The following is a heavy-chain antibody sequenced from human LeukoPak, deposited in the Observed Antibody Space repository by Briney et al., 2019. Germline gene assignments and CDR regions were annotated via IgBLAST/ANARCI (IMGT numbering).Heavy chain of an antibody. Sequence: SETLSLTCTVSGGSISSYYWNWIRQPPGKGLEWIGYIYYSGSTYYNPSLKSRVTISVDTSKNQFSLKLSSVTAADTAVYYRARVKMIRYGSGSYYNGVEYWGQGTLVTVSS. CDR2: IYYSGST. D-gene: IGHD3-10*01. CDR3: ARVKMIRYGSGSYYNGVEY. V-gene: IGHV4-59*06. J-gene: IGHJ4*02. CDR1: GGSISSYY.